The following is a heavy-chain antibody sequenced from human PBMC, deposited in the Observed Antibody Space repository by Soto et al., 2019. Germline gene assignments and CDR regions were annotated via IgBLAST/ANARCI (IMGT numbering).Heavy chain of an antibody. CDR2: IYPGDSDN. V-gene: IGHV5-51*01. J-gene: IGHJ3*01. CDR1: GYRFTKYW. D-gene: IGHD5-18*01. CDR3: ARRLDTTMAGAFDV. Sequence: GESLKISCKGSGYRFTKYWIGWARQMPGKGLEWKGIIYPGDSDNRYTPSFQGHVTISVDKSISTAYLQWNSLKASDTAMYYCARRLDTTMAGAFDVWGQGTMVTVSS.